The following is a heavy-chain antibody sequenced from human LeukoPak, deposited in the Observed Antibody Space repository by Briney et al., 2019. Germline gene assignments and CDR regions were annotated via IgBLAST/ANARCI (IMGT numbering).Heavy chain of an antibody. V-gene: IGHV4-39*07. CDR2: VHYSGTA. J-gene: IGHJ4*02. D-gene: IGHD6-6*01. CDR1: GASITGSGYY. CDR3: ARAGFALAPHRGTPFDY. Sequence: PSETLSLTCSVSGASITGSGYYWGWIRQSPGKGLEWVGNVHYSGTAYYESSLKSRVTISLDTSKNQFSLKLTSVTAADTAVYYCARAGFALAPHRGTPFDYWGQGTLVTVSS.